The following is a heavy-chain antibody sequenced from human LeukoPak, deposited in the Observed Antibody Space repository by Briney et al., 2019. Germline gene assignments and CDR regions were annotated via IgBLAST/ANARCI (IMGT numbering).Heavy chain of an antibody. J-gene: IGHJ4*02. CDR2: ISSDGGTT. Sequence: QPGGSLRLSCAASVLTFNIYALTGPRRAPEKGLEWVSGISSDGGTTYYADSVKGRFAISRDNYKNTLYLQMNSLRAEDTALYYCASLYSTYYWGQGTLVTVSS. V-gene: IGHV3-23*01. CDR1: VLTFNIYA. CDR3: ASLYSTYY. D-gene: IGHD6-13*01.